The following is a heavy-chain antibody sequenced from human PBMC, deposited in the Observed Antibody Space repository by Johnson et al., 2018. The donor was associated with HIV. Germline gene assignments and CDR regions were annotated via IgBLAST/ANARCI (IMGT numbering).Heavy chain of an antibody. CDR3: ARDGAQQLARDAFDI. CDR1: GFTFSSYA. CDR2: ISYDGSNK. D-gene: IGHD6-13*01. Sequence: QVQLVESGGGVVQPGRSLRLSCAVSGFTFSSYAMHWVRQAPGKGLEWVAVISYDGSNKYYADSVKGRFTISRDNSKNTLYLQMNSLRAEDTAVYYCARDGAQQLARDAFDIWGQGTMVTVSS. V-gene: IGHV3-30*04. J-gene: IGHJ3*02.